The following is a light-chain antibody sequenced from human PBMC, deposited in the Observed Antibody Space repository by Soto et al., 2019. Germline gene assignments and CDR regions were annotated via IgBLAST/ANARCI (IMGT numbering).Light chain of an antibody. CDR1: DSIDRY. Sequence: DIQMTQSPSSLSAFVGDTVTINCRSTDSIDRYVNWYQQKPGQAPRVLITAASTLESGVPSSFSGSVSGTDFTLTINHLQPDDCSTYYGQWTCTAPFTFGPGTKV. CDR2: AAS. CDR3: QWTCTAPFT. V-gene: IGKV1-39*01. J-gene: IGKJ3*01.